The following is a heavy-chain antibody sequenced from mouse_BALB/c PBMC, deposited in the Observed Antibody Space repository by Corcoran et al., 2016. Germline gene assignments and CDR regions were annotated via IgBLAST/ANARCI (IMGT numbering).Heavy chain of an antibody. CDR1: GFNIKDTY. Sequence: EVQLQQSGAELVKPGASVKLSCTASGFNIKDTYMHWVKQRPEQGLEWIGRIDPANGNTKYDPKFQGKATITADTSSNTAYLQLSSLTSEDTAVYYCAKTARATSFDYWGQGTTLTVSS. J-gene: IGHJ2*01. CDR2: IDPANGNT. CDR3: AKTARATSFDY. V-gene: IGHV14-3*02. D-gene: IGHD3-2*01.